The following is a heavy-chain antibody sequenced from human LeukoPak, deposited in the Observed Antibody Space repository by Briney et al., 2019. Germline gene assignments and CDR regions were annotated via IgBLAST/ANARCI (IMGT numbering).Heavy chain of an antibody. J-gene: IGHJ3*02. Sequence: GASVKVSCKASGYTFTSYAISWVRQAPGQGLEWMGGIIPIFGTANYAQKFQGRVTITADESTSTAYMELSSLRSEDTAVYYCARGTVYYYDSSGYYSDAFDIWGQGTMVTVSS. V-gene: IGHV1-69*13. CDR1: GYTFTSYA. D-gene: IGHD3-22*01. CDR2: IIPIFGTA. CDR3: ARGTVYYYDSSGYYSDAFDI.